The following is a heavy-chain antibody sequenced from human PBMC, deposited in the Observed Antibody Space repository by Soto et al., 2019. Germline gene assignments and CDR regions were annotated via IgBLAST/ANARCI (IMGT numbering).Heavy chain of an antibody. CDR1: GGSISSYY. CDR3: ARAGGAVSLFPFDP. D-gene: IGHD3-10*01. CDR2: IYYSGST. Sequence: QVQLQESGPGLVKPSETLSLTCTVSGGSISSYYWSWIRQPPGKGLEWIGYIYYSGSTNYNPSLKSRVTISVDTSKNQFSLKLSSVTAADTAVYYCARAGGAVSLFPFDPWGQGTLVTVSS. J-gene: IGHJ5*02. V-gene: IGHV4-59*01.